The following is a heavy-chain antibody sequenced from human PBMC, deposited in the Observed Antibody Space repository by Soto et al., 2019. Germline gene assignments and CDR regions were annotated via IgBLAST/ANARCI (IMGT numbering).Heavy chain of an antibody. CDR1: GYTFTIYY. CDR2: VNPSGGST. J-gene: IGHJ5*02. D-gene: IGHD3-22*01. Sequence: ASVKVSCKASGYTFTIYYMHWVRQAPGQGLEWMGIVNPSGGSTSYAQKFQGRVTMTRDTSTSTVYMELSSLRSEDTAVYYCARDGYYYDSSAYNWFDPCGQGTLVTVSS. CDR3: ARDGYYYDSSAYNWFDP. V-gene: IGHV1-46*01.